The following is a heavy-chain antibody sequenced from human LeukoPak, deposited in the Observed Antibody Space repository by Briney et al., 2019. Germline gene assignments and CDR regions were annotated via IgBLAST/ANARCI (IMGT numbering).Heavy chain of an antibody. V-gene: IGHV4-4*08. D-gene: IGHD2-2*01. CDR2: IYTSGST. J-gene: IGHJ3*02. CDR1: GGFISSYY. Sequence: SETLSLTCTVSGGFISSYYWSWIRQPPGKGLEWIGRIYTSGSTNYNPSLKSRVTISVDTSKNQFSLKLSSVTAADTAVYYCARSVVVVPAVSDAFDIWGQGTMVTVSS. CDR3: ARSVVVVPAVSDAFDI.